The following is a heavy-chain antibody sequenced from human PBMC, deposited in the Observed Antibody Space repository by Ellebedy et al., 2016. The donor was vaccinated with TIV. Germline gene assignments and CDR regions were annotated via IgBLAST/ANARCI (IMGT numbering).Heavy chain of an antibody. Sequence: SETLSLTXTVSGGSISSGGYYWSWIRQHPGKGLEWIGYIYYSGSTNYNPSLKSRVTISVDKSKNQFSLKLSSVTAADTAVYYCARAPLIAVAGTFWRETFDYWGQGTLVTVSS. CDR3: ARAPLIAVAGTFWRETFDY. V-gene: IGHV4-61*08. CDR1: GGSISSGGYY. CDR2: IYYSGST. J-gene: IGHJ4*02. D-gene: IGHD6-19*01.